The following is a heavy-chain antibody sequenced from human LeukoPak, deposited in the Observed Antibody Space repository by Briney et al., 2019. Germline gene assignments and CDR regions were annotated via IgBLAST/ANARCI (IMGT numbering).Heavy chain of an antibody. V-gene: IGHV3-30*02. CDR3: ARGIGGSRAFDI. CDR2: IRYDGNIK. CDR1: GFTFSSYD. D-gene: IGHD3-16*01. J-gene: IGHJ3*02. Sequence: GGSLRLSCAASGFTFSSYDMHWVRQAPGKGLEWVAFIRYDGNIKYLADSVKGRFTISRDTSKNTVYLQMNSLRAEDTAVYYCARGIGGSRAFDIWGQGTMVTVSS.